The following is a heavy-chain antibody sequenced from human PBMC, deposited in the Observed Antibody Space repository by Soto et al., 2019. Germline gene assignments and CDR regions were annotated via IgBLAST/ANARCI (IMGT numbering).Heavy chain of an antibody. Sequence: GGSLRLSCAASGFTFSSYAMSWVRQAPGKGLEWVSSISGSGGGTYYADSVKGRFTFSRDNSKNTLYLQMNSLRADDTAVYYCASLEWESTGYADYWGQGTLVTVSS. CDR3: ASLEWESTGYADY. CDR1: GFTFSSYA. CDR2: ISGSGGGT. J-gene: IGHJ4*02. V-gene: IGHV3-23*01. D-gene: IGHD3-3*01.